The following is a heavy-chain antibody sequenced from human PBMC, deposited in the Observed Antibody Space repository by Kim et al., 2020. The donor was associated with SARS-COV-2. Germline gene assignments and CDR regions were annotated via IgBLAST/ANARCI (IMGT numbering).Heavy chain of an antibody. CDR2: IGTAGDT. J-gene: IGHJ3*02. D-gene: IGHD5-18*01. V-gene: IGHV3-13*04. Sequence: GGSLRLSCAASGFTFSSYDMHWVRQATGKGLEWVSAIGTAGDTYYPGSVKGRFTISRENAKNSLYLQMNSLRAGDTAVYYCARTNKGYSYGYGWAFDIWGQGTMVTGSS. CDR3: ARTNKGYSYGYGWAFDI. CDR1: GFTFSSYD.